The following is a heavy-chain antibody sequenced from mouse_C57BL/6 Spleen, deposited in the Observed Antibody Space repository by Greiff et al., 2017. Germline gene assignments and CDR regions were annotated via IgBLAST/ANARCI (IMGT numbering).Heavy chain of an antibody. V-gene: IGHV1-61*01. CDR3: ARPGYSNYVAMDY. D-gene: IGHD2-5*01. J-gene: IGHJ4*01. Sequence: QVQLKQPGAELVRPGSSVKLSCKASGYTFTSYWMDWVKQRPGQGLEWIGNIYPSDSETHYNQKFKDKATLTVDKSSSTAYMQLSSLTSEDSAVYYCARPGYSNYVAMDYWGQGTSVTVSS. CDR1: GYTFTSYW. CDR2: IYPSDSET.